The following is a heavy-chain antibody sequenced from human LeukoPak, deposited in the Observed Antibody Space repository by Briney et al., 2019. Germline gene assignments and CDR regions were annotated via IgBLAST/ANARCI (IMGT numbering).Heavy chain of an antibody. V-gene: IGHV4-30-2*01. J-gene: IGHJ3*02. CDR3: AATYCGGDCYPPHAFDI. D-gene: IGHD2-21*01. CDR1: GGSISSGGYS. CDR2: IYHSGST. Sequence: PSQTLSLTCAVSGGSISSGGYSWSWIRQPPGKGLEWIGYIYHSGSTYYSPSLKSRVTISVDTSKNQLSLKLSSVTAADTAVYYCAATYCGGDCYPPHAFDIWGQGTMVTVSS.